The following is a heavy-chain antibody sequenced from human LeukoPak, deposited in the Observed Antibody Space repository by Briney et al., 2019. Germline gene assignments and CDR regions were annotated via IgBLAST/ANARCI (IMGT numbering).Heavy chain of an antibody. CDR3: ASALWFGEFQII. J-gene: IGHJ4*02. D-gene: IGHD3-10*01. CDR1: GFIFSSYN. CDR2: ISSSSNYI. Sequence: GGSLRLSCAASGFIFSSYNMNWVRQAPGKGLEWVSSISSSSNYIYYADSVKGRFTISRDNAKNSLYLQMNSLRAEDTAVHYCASALWFGEFQIIWGQGTLVTVSS. V-gene: IGHV3-21*01.